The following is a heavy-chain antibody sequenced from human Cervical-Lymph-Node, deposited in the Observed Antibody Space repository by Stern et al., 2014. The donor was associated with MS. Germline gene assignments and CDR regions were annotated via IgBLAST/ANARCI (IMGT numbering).Heavy chain of an antibody. CDR1: GGTFSSYA. Sequence: QVQLMQSGAEVKKPGSSVKVSCKASGGTFSSYAISWVRQAPGQGLEWMGGIIPIFGTANYAQKFQGRVTITADESTSTAYMELSSLRSEDTAVYYCARGYCSSTSCYTFGDYYYYGMDVWGQGTTVTVSS. CDR3: ARGYCSSTSCYTFGDYYYYGMDV. D-gene: IGHD2-2*02. V-gene: IGHV1-69*01. J-gene: IGHJ6*02. CDR2: IIPIFGTA.